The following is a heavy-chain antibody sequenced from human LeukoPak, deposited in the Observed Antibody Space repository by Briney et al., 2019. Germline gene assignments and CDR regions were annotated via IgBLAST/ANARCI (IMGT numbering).Heavy chain of an antibody. D-gene: IGHD3-22*01. CDR2: IRYHGSNK. J-gene: IGHJ4*02. V-gene: IGHV3-30*02. CDR3: AKVGVYYDSSGPL. Sequence: GGSLRLSCAASGFTFSSYGMHWVRQAPGKGLEWVAFIRYHGSNKYYADSVKGRFTISRDNSKNTLYLQMNSLRAEDTAVYYCAKVGVYYDSSGPLWGQGTLVTVSS. CDR1: GFTFSSYG.